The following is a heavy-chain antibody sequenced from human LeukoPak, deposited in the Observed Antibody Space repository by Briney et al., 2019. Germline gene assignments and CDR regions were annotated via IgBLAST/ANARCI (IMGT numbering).Heavy chain of an antibody. CDR2: ISYDGSNK. J-gene: IGHJ4*02. D-gene: IGHD4-17*01. CDR3: ARDLVDVYGVLDY. CDR1: GFTFSSYA. Sequence: GGSLRLSCAASGFTFSSYAMHWVRRAPGKGLEWVAVISYDGSNKYYAGSVKGRFTISRDNSKNTLYLQMNSLRAEDTAVYYCARDLVDVYGVLDYWGQGTLVTVSS. V-gene: IGHV3-30*04.